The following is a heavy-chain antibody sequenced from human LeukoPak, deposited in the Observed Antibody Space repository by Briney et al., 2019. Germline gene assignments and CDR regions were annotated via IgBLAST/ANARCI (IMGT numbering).Heavy chain of an antibody. CDR1: GGSISSGAYY. CDR3: ASAAAYIAALDY. CDR2: IYYTGTT. J-gene: IGHJ4*02. Sequence: SQTLPLTCTVSGGSISSGAYYWSWIRQHPGKGLEWIGYIYYTGTTYYNPSLESRVTISVDTSKNQFSLNLRSVTAADTAVYYCASAAAYIAALDYWGQGTLVTVSS. D-gene: IGHD2-15*01. V-gene: IGHV4-31*03.